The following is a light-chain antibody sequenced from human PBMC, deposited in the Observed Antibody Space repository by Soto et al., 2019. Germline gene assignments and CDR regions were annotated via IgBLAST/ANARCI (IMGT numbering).Light chain of an antibody. CDR1: SSNIGSTT. J-gene: IGLJ1*01. Sequence: QSVLTQPPSASGTPGQRVTISCSGSSSNIGSTTVTWYQQLPGTAPKLLMYSNDQRPSGVPDRFSGSKSGTSASLAISGLQSEDEADYYCAAWDDSLNGSYVFGTGTKVTVL. CDR2: SND. CDR3: AAWDDSLNGSYV. V-gene: IGLV1-44*01.